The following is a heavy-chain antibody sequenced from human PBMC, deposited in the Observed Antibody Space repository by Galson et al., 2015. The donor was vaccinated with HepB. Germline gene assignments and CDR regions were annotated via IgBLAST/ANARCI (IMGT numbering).Heavy chain of an antibody. CDR2: IRSKANSYAT. CDR3: TRQDYYDSSGLLDP. Sequence: SLRLSCAASGFTFSGSAMHWVRQASGKGLEWVGRIRSKANSYATAYAASVKGRFTISRDDSKNTAYLQMNSLKTEDTAVYYCTRQDYYDSSGLLDPWGQGTLVTVSS. J-gene: IGHJ5*02. D-gene: IGHD3-22*01. CDR1: GFTFSGSA. V-gene: IGHV3-73*01.